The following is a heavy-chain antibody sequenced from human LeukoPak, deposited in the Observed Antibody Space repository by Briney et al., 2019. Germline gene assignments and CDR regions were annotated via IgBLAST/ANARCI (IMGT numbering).Heavy chain of an antibody. J-gene: IGHJ3*02. D-gene: IGHD3-22*01. V-gene: IGHV1-69*13. CDR2: IIPIFGTT. CDR1: GGTFSSYA. CDR3: ARPTTYYYDSSAYHVDGFDI. Sequence: GASVKVSCKASGGTFSSYAISWVRQAPGQGLEWMGEIIPIFGTTNYAQKFQGRVTITADESTNTAYMELSSLRSEDTAVYYCARPTTYYYDSSAYHVDGFDIWGQGTMVTVSS.